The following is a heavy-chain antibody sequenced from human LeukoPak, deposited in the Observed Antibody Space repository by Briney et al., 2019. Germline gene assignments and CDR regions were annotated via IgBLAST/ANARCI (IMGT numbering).Heavy chain of an antibody. V-gene: IGHV3-74*01. CDR3: AKEGAAADNFDC. J-gene: IGHJ4*02. Sequence: PGGSLRLSCAASGFTFNNYWIHWVRQVPGKGLVWVSRINNDGSSASYVDSVKGRFTISRDNSKNTLYLQMNSLRAEDTAVYYCAKEGAAADNFDCWGQGTLVTVSS. D-gene: IGHD6-13*01. CDR1: GFTFNNYW. CDR2: INNDGSSA.